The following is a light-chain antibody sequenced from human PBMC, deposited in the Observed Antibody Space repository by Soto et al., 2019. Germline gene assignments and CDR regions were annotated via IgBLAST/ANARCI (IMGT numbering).Light chain of an antibody. CDR3: QQRNFWPLT. CDR2: DAS. CDR1: QSIGSY. J-gene: IGKJ3*01. Sequence: ENVLTQSPITLSLSPGETATLSCRASQSIGSYLAWYQQKPGQAPRLLIYDASNRATGIPARFTGSGSETDFTLTIASLEVEDSAVYYCQQRNFWPLTFGPGTRVEIK. V-gene: IGKV3-11*01.